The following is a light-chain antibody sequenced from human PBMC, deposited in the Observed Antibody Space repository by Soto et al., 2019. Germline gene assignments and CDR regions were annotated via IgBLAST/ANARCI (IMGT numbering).Light chain of an antibody. CDR2: NAY. V-gene: IGKV3-20*01. Sequence: EIVLTHSPCTLSVSPGERATLSCRASQSLNSNSLAWYQQKPGQAPRLLIYNAYNRASGIPDRFSGSGSGTDFTLTISRLEPEDFAVYYCQQYGSSITFGQGTRLQIK. CDR3: QQYGSSIT. CDR1: QSLNSNS. J-gene: IGKJ5*01.